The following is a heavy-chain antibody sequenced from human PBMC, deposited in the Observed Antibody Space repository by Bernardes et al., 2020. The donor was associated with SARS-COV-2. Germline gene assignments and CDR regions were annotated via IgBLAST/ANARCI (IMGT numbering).Heavy chain of an antibody. J-gene: IGHJ4*02. CDR2: INPNTGGT. V-gene: IGHV1-2*02. CDR3: ARTRTTISTTGIPVDY. D-gene: IGHD2-21*02. Sequence: ASVKVSCKASGYTFTGYFIHWVRQAPGQRREWMGWINPNTGGTNYIQKFQGRVTMTRDTSITTAYMELSRLGSDDTAIYYCARTRTTISTTGIPVDYWGQGTLVTVSS. CDR1: GYTFTGYF.